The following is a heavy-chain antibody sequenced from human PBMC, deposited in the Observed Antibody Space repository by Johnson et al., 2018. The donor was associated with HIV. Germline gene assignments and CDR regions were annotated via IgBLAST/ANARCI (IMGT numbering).Heavy chain of an antibody. V-gene: IGHV3-33*01. Sequence: QVQLVESGGGVVQPGRSLRLSCAAYGFTFSSYGMHWVRQAPGKGLEWVAVIWYDGSNKYYADSVKGRFTISRDNSKNTLYLQMNSLRAEDTAVYYCARAPIPAAFDIWGQGTMVTVSS. J-gene: IGHJ3*02. CDR1: GFTFSSYG. CDR3: ARAPIPAAFDI. CDR2: IWYDGSNK.